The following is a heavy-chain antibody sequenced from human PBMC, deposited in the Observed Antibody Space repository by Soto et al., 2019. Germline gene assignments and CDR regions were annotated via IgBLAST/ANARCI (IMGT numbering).Heavy chain of an antibody. CDR3: AKDTVGGYSFWSGYYSDGLDV. Sequence: EVKLLESGGGLAQPGGSLRLSCVGSGFTFDSYAISWVRQAPGERLQWIAAISGSADGTDYAHSVRGRFTISRDNAKKTGHLQMDGLRVEDTAVYFCAKDTVGGYSFWSGYYSDGLDVWGQGTLVTVS. D-gene: IGHD3-3*01. V-gene: IGHV3-23*01. CDR1: GFTFDSYA. CDR2: ISGSADGT. J-gene: IGHJ3*01.